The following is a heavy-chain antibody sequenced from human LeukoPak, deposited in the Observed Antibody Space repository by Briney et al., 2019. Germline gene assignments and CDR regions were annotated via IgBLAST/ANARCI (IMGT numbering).Heavy chain of an antibody. V-gene: IGHV4-59*01. CDR1: GGSFSGYY. Sequence: SETLSLTCAVYGGSFSGYYWSWIRQPPAKGLEWIGYIYYSGSTNYNPSLKSRVTISVDTSKNQFSLKLSSVTAADTAVYYCARAVLLWFGELSAYNWFDPWGQGTLVTVSS. CDR3: ARAVLLWFGELSAYNWFDP. CDR2: IYYSGST. J-gene: IGHJ5*02. D-gene: IGHD3-10*01.